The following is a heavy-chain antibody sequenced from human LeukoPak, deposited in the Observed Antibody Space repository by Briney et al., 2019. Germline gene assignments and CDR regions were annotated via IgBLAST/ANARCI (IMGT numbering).Heavy chain of an antibody. Sequence: PGGSLRLSCTASGFTFSSSAMNWVRHTPGKRLEWLSYISSTSSTIYYADSVKGRFTISRDNAKNSLYLQMNSLRAEDTAVYYCARVLSGYHDYWGQGTLVTVSS. CDR1: GFTFSSSA. J-gene: IGHJ4*02. D-gene: IGHD3-3*01. V-gene: IGHV3-48*04. CDR2: ISSTSSTI. CDR3: ARVLSGYHDY.